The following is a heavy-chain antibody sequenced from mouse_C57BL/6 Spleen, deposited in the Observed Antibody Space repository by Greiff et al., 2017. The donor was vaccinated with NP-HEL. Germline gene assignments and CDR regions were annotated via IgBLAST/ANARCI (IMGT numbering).Heavy chain of an antibody. CDR1: GYAFSSSW. CDR2: IYPGDGDT. D-gene: IGHD1-1*01. V-gene: IGHV1-82*01. J-gene: IGHJ3*01. Sequence: QVQLQQSGPELVKPGASVKISCKASGYAFSSSWMNWVKQRPGKGLEWIGRIYPGDGDTNYNGKFKGKATLTADKSSSTAYMQLSSLTSEDSAVYFCARAHYYGSSWFAYWGQGTLVTVSA. CDR3: ARAHYYGSSWFAY.